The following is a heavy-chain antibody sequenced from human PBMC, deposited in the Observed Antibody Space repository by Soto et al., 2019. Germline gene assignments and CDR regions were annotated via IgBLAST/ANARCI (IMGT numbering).Heavy chain of an antibody. CDR2: ISGSGGST. D-gene: IGHD1-26*01. CDR1: GFTFSSYA. J-gene: IGHJ4*02. V-gene: IGHV3-23*01. Sequence: EVQLLESGGGLVQPGGSLRLSCAASGFTFSSYAMSWVRQAPGKGLEWVSAISGSGGSTYYADSVKGRFTISRDNSKNTLYLQMNSLRAEDTAVYYCAKDGIVRATKGDAFDYWGQGTLVTVSS. CDR3: AKDGIVRATKGDAFDY.